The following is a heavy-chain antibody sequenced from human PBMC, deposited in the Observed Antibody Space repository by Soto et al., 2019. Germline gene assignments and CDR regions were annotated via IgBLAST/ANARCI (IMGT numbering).Heavy chain of an antibody. CDR3: AKVRPVGSNDYGDYEDYYYGTDV. Sequence: GGSLRLSCAASGFTFSSYGMHWVRQAPGKGLEWVAVISYDGSNKYYADSVKGRFTISRDNSKNTLYLQMNSLRAEDTAVYYCAKVRPVGSNDYGDYEDYYYGTDVWAQGTTVTVSS. CDR1: GFTFSSYG. J-gene: IGHJ6*02. D-gene: IGHD4-17*01. V-gene: IGHV3-30*18. CDR2: ISYDGSNK.